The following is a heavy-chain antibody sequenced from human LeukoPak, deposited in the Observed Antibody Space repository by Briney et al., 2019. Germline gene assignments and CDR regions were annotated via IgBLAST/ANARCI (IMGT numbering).Heavy chain of an antibody. V-gene: IGHV3-23*01. Sequence: GGSLRLSCAVSGITLSDYGMSWVRQAPGKGLEWVAGLSGGGGGTSYADSEKGRFTISRDNPRNTLYLQMSGLRAEDTAVYFCAKRGVVIRVILVGFHREAYYFDSWGQGALVTVSS. CDR2: LSGGGGGT. D-gene: IGHD3-22*01. CDR1: GITLSDYG. J-gene: IGHJ4*02. CDR3: AKRGVVIRVILVGFHREAYYFDS.